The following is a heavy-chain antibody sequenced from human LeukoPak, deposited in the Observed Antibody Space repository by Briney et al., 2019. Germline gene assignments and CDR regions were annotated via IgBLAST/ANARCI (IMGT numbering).Heavy chain of an antibody. CDR1: GYSFISYW. CDR2: IYPDDSDT. V-gene: IGHV5-51*01. D-gene: IGHD6-19*01. Sequence: GESLKISCQGSGYSFISYWIGWVRQVPGRGLEWMGIIYPDDSDTRYSPSLQGQVTISADKSISTAYLQWSSLKASDTAIYYCARQGAGDAFDIWGQGTMVTVSS. J-gene: IGHJ3*02. CDR3: ARQGAGDAFDI.